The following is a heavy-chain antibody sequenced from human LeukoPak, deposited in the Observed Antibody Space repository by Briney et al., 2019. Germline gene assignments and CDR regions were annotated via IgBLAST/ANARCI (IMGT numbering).Heavy chain of an antibody. CDR2: ISAVNGDI. V-gene: IGHV1-18*01. Sequence: ASVTVSCMASGYTFRRSGISWVRQAPGQGLEWMGWISAVNGDINYAQNFQGRVTITTDTSTSTAYMELRSLTSDDTAVYYCAKDYNYIIDYWGQGTLVAVSS. D-gene: IGHD1-1*01. CDR3: AKDYNYIIDY. J-gene: IGHJ4*02. CDR1: GYTFRRSG.